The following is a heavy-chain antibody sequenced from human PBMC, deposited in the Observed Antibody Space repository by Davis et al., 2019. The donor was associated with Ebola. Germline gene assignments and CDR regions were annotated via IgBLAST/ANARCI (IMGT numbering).Heavy chain of an antibody. J-gene: IGHJ4*02. CDR3: ATDGKRGWDFDN. CDR1: GFSFSSHV. Sequence: GESLKISCAASGFSFSSHVMHWARQAPGRGLEWVALVGSGVRSTGAYYTDSVKGRFTISRDDSKDTLFLQMNSLRTEDTAVYYCATDGKRGWDFDNWGQGTLVTVSS. V-gene: IGHV3-30*02. CDR2: VGSGVRST. D-gene: IGHD1-1*01.